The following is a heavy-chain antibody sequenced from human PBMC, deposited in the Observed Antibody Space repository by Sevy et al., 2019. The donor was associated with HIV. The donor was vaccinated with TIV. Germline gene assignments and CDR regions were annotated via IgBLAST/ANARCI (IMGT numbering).Heavy chain of an antibody. CDR1: GVSVSSDNYY. Sequence: SETLSLTCTVSGVSVSSDNYYWIWIRQSPGKGLEWIGYIFYTGNTNYNPSLKSRVTISVDTSKIQFSLKLNSMTAADTPVYYCARGYHNVLTPGSWLDAWGQGTLVTVSS. CDR2: IFYTGNT. CDR3: ARGYHNVLTPGSWLDA. V-gene: IGHV4-61*01. J-gene: IGHJ5*02. D-gene: IGHD3-9*01.